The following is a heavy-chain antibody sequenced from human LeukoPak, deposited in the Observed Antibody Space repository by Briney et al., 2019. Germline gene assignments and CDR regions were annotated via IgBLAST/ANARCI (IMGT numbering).Heavy chain of an antibody. CDR2: ISWNSGSI. CDR1: GFTFDDYA. D-gene: IGHD1-26*01. V-gene: IGHV3-9*01. Sequence: GRSLRLSCAASGFTFDDYAMHWVRQAPGKGLEWVSGISWNSGSIGYADSVKGRFTISRDNAKNSLYLQMNSLRAEGTALYYCAKENGGSYLDYWGQGTLVTVSS. J-gene: IGHJ4*02. CDR3: AKENGGSYLDY.